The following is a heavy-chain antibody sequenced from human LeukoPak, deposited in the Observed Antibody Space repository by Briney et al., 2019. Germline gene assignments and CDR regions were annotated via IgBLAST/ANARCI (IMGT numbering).Heavy chain of an antibody. CDR2: IIPMFGTA. Sequence: SVKVSCKASGGTFSSYAISWVRQAPGQGLEWMGGIIPMFGTANYAQKFRGRVTITTDESTSTAYMELSSLRSEDPAVYYCATTYGSGKYYFDYWGQGTLVTVSS. V-gene: IGHV1-69*05. CDR3: ATTYGSGKYYFDY. J-gene: IGHJ4*02. D-gene: IGHD3-10*01. CDR1: GGTFSSYA.